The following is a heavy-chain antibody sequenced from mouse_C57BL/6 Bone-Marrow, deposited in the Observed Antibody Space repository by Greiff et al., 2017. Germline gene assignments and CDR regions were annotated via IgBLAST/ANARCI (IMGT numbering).Heavy chain of an antibody. D-gene: IGHD1-1*01. CDR1: GFSLTSYA. V-gene: IGHV2-9-1*01. CDR3: AIIYGSSPYYFDY. CDR2: IWSGGGT. Sequence: VKLVESGPGLVAPSQSLSITCTVSGFSLTSYAISWVRQPPGKGLEWLGVIWSGGGTNYNSALKSRLSISKDNSKSQVFLKMNSLPTEDTARYYCAIIYGSSPYYFDYWGQGTTLTGSS. J-gene: IGHJ2*01.